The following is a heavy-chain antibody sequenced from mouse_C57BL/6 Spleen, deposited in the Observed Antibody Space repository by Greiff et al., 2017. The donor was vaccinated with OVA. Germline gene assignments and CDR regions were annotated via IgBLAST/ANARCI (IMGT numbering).Heavy chain of an antibody. CDR1: DYTFTSYW. CDR2: IDPNSGGT. J-gene: IGHJ4*01. Sequence: QVQLQQPGAELVKPGASVKLSCKASDYTFTSYWMHWVKQRPGRGLEWIGRIDPNSGGTKYNEKFKSKATLTVDKPSSTAYMQLSSLTSEDSAVYYCARWANWDLYGAMDDWGQGTSVTVSS. CDR3: ARWANWDLYGAMDD. V-gene: IGHV1-72*01. D-gene: IGHD4-1*01.